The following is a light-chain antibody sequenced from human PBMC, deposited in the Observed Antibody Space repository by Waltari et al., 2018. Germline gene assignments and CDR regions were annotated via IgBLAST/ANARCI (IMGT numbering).Light chain of an antibody. Sequence: QSVLTQPPSASGTPGQRVTISCSGSRSDVGSNIVSWYQHLPGTAPKLLIHSNNQRPSGVPDRFSGSKSGTSASLAISGLQSEDEADYYCAAWDDSLNGYVFGTGTKVTVL. J-gene: IGLJ1*01. CDR1: RSDVGSNI. CDR3: AAWDDSLNGYV. V-gene: IGLV1-44*01. CDR2: SNN.